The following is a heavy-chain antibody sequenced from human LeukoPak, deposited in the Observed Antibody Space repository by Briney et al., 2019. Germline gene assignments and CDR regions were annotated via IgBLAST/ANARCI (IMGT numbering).Heavy chain of an antibody. CDR2: ISSSSSYI. Sequence: GGSLRLSCAASGLTFSSYSMNWVRQAPGKGLEWVSSISSSSSYIYYADSVKGRFTISRDNAQNSLYLQMNSLRAEDTAVFYCARGTSSGWSYFDYWGQGTLVTVSS. CDR1: GLTFSSYS. V-gene: IGHV3-21*01. J-gene: IGHJ4*02. D-gene: IGHD6-19*01. CDR3: ARGTSSGWSYFDY.